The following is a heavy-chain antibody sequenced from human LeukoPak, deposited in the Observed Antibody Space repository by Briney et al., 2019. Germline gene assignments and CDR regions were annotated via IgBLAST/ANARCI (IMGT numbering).Heavy chain of an antibody. CDR3: ASVYFDF. CDR2: ISANNGNT. CDR1: GHSLSSYA. Sequence: GASVKVSCKASGHSLSSYAISWVRQAPGQGLEWMGWISANNGNTNYAQKLQGRITMTTDTSTKTAYMELRSLRSDDTAVYYCASVYFDFWGQGTLVTVSS. V-gene: IGHV1-18*01. J-gene: IGHJ4*02.